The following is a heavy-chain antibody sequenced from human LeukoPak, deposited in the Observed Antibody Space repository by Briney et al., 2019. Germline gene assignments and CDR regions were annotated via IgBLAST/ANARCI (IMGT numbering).Heavy chain of an antibody. CDR1: GGTFSSYA. CDR2: IIPIFGTA. J-gene: IGHJ4*02. V-gene: IGHV1-69*13. Sequence: GASVKVSCKASGGTFSSYAISWVRQAPGQGLEWMGEIIPIFGTANYAQKFQGRVTITADESTSTAYMELSSLRSEDTAVYYCAYVFSGSYRYLYYFDYWGQGTLVTVSS. CDR3: AYVFSGSYRYLYYFDY. D-gene: IGHD3-16*02.